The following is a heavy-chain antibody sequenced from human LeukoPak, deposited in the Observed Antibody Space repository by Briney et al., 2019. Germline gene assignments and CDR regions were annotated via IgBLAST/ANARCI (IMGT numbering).Heavy chain of an antibody. CDR1: GFSLSSYY. CDR3: AREYLPPGLLTIVFDN. Sequence: GGSLRLSCAAFGFSLSSYYMSWVRQAPGKGLEWMANIGYDGSQKNYDDSLKGRFTISRDNAKNSVYLQMNSLRAEDTAVYYCAREYLPPGLLTIVFDNWGQGTLVTVSS. CDR2: IGYDGSQK. V-gene: IGHV3-7*01. J-gene: IGHJ4*02. D-gene: IGHD3/OR15-3a*01.